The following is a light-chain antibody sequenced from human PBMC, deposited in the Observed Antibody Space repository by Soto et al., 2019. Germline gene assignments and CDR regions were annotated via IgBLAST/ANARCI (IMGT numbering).Light chain of an antibody. Sequence: EIVLTQSPGTLSVSPGERATLSCRASQSVSSNLAWYQQKPGQAPRLLIYGASTRATGIPARFSGSGSGTEFTLTISSLQSEDFAIYFCQQYDNWRGTFGQGTKVDIK. J-gene: IGKJ1*01. CDR1: QSVSSN. V-gene: IGKV3-15*01. CDR2: GAS. CDR3: QQYDNWRGT.